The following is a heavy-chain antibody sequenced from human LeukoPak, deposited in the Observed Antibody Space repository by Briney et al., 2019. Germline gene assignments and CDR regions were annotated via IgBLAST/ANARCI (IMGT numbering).Heavy chain of an antibody. CDR2: ISASGADT. J-gene: IGHJ4*02. CDR1: GFIFAKYA. V-gene: IGHV3-23*01. D-gene: IGHD4-23*01. Sequence: GGSLRLSCTTSGFIFAKYAMAWVRQSPGKGLEWVSTISASGADTYYADSERGRFTISRGNPRNALYLQLSRLRVDDTAFYYCPKPLLTPGNWGPGTLVTVSS. CDR3: PKPLLTPGN.